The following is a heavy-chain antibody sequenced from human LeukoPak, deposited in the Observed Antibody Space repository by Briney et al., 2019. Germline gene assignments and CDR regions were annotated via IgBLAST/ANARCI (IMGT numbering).Heavy chain of an antibody. J-gene: IGHJ6*02. CDR2: IYSGGST. CDR3: ARDWGDSNSWLTAVYGMDV. Sequence: GGSLRLSCAAFGFAVGSSHMSWVRQAPGKGLEWVSVIYSGGSTYYADSVKGRFTISRDNSMNTLYLQMNSLRAEDTAVYYCARDWGDSNSWLTAVYGMDVWGQGTTVTVSS. V-gene: IGHV3-66*01. D-gene: IGHD6-13*01. CDR1: GFAVGSSH.